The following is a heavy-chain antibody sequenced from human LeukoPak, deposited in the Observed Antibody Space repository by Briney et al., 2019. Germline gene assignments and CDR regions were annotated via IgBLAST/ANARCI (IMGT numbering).Heavy chain of an antibody. CDR2: IIPIFGTA. J-gene: IGHJ5*02. D-gene: IGHD2-21*02. CDR3: ARDYAPDCGGDCPPGVYNWFDP. CDR1: GGTFSSYA. V-gene: IGHV1-69*13. Sequence: WASVKVSCKASGGTFSSYAISWVRQAPGQGLEWMGGIIPIFGTANYAQKFQGRVTITADESTSTAYMELSSLRSEDTAVYYCARDYAPDCGGDCPPGVYNWFDPWGQGTLVTVSS.